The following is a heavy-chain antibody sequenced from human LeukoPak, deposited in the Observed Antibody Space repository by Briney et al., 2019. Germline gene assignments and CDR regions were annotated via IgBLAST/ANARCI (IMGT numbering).Heavy chain of an antibody. D-gene: IGHD3-10*01. J-gene: IGHJ3*02. V-gene: IGHV3-66*01. CDR2: IYSGGYT. CDR3: ARTRTFGKISDAFDT. CDR1: GLTVSTNF. Sequence: GGSLRLSCAASGLTVSTNFMSWVRQAPGKTLEWVSVIYSGGYTHYANSVNDRFTISRDNSKNTLFLQMNSLRAEDTAMYYCARTRTFGKISDAFDTWGQGTMVTVSS.